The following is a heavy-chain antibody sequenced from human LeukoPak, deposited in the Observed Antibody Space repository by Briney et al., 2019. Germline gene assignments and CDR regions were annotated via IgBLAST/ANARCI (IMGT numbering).Heavy chain of an antibody. J-gene: IGHJ6*03. CDR2: INTSGST. CDR3: ARVPYYYYYMDV. CDR1: GGSISSGSYY. Sequence: PSETLSLTCTVCGGSISSGSYYWSWIRQPAGKGLEWIGRINTSGSTNYNPSLKSRVTISIDTSKNQFSLKVTSVTAADTAVYYCARVPYYYYYMDVWGKGTTVTVSS. V-gene: IGHV4-61*02.